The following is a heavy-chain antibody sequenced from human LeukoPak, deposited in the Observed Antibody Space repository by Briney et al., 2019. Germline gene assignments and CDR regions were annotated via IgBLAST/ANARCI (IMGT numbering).Heavy chain of an antibody. V-gene: IGHV3-21*01. CDR2: ISSSGSYI. CDR1: AFTFSSYS. Sequence: GGSLRLSCAASAFTFSSYSMNWVRQAPGKGLEWVSSISSSGSYIYYADSVKGRFTISRDNAKNSLYLQMNSLRGEDTAVYSCARGQRRHIDMAPSFDYWGQGTLVTVSS. CDR3: ARGQRRHIDMAPSFDY. D-gene: IGHD5-24*01. J-gene: IGHJ4*02.